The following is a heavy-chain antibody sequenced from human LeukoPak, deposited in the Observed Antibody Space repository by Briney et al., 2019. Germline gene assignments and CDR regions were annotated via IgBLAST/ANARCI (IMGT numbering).Heavy chain of an antibody. V-gene: IGHV4-34*01. CDR2: INHSGST. CDR3: ARGKGYSYGKTDAFDI. D-gene: IGHD5-18*01. Sequence: SETLSLTCAVYGGSFSGYYWSWIRQPPGKGLEWIGEINHSGSTNYNPSLKSRVTISVDASKNQFSLKLSSVTAADTAVYYWARGKGYSYGKTDAFDIWGQGTMVTVSS. J-gene: IGHJ3*02. CDR1: GGSFSGYY.